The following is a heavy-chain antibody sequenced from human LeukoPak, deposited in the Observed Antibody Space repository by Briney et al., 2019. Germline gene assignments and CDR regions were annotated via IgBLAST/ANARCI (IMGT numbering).Heavy chain of an antibody. Sequence: GGSLRLSCAASGFTFSRDWMNWVRQAPGKGLEWVSFIGTGGDTNYADSVKGRFTISRDNSKNTVYLQMSSLRAEDTALYYCARSLKYNLVGFDYWGQGTLVTVSS. V-gene: IGHV3-23*01. D-gene: IGHD1-1*01. CDR3: ARSLKYNLVGFDY. CDR1: GFTFSRDW. J-gene: IGHJ4*02. CDR2: IGTGGDT.